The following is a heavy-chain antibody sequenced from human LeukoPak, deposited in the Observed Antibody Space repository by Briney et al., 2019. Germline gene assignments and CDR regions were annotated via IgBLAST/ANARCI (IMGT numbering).Heavy chain of an antibody. D-gene: IGHD3-22*01. Sequence: GASVKVSCKASGYTFTSYGISWVRQAPGQGLEWMGWISAYNGNTNYAQKLQGRVTMTTDTSTSTAYMELRSLRSDDTAVYYCARLIVVVIEAGWFDPWGQGTLVTVSS. CDR1: GYTFTSYG. V-gene: IGHV1-18*01. CDR2: ISAYNGNT. CDR3: ARLIVVVIEAGWFDP. J-gene: IGHJ5*02.